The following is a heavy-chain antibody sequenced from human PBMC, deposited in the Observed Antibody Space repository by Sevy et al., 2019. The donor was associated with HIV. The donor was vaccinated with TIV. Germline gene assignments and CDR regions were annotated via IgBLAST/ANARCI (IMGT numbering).Heavy chain of an antibody. CDR2: IYYSGST. CDR3: ASAIGYCSSTSCYSY. Sequence: SETRSLTCTVSGGSISSYYWSWIRQPPGKGLEWIGYIYYSGSTNYNPSLKSRVTISVDTSKNQLSLKLSSVTAADTAVYYCASAIGYCSSTSCYSYWGQGTLVTVSS. CDR1: GGSISSYY. J-gene: IGHJ4*02. D-gene: IGHD2-2*02. V-gene: IGHV4-59*01.